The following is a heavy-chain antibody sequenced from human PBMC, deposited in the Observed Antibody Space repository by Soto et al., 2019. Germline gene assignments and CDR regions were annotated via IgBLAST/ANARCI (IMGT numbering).Heavy chain of an antibody. CDR3: ARNLISHIAARPGGGDY. CDR2: ISSSSSYI. Sequence: GGSLRLSCAASGFTFSSYSMNWVRQAPGKGLEWVSSISSSSSYIYYADSVKGRFTISRDNAKNSLYLQMNSLRAEDTAVYYCARNLISHIAARPGGGDYWCQGTLVTVSS. J-gene: IGHJ4*02. D-gene: IGHD6-6*01. CDR1: GFTFSSYS. V-gene: IGHV3-21*01.